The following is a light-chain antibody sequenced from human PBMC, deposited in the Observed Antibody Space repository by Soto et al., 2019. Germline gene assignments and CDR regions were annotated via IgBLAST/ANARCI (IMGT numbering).Light chain of an antibody. CDR2: GAS. V-gene: IGKV3-15*01. CDR3: QQYSIWPRA. CDR1: QSVSSN. Sequence: EIMMTQSPATLSVSPGERATLSCRASQSVSSNLAWYQQKPGQAPRLLFYGASTRATGIPARFSGSGSGTEFTITISSLQSEDFAVYYCQQYSIWPRAFGQGTKVEFK. J-gene: IGKJ1*01.